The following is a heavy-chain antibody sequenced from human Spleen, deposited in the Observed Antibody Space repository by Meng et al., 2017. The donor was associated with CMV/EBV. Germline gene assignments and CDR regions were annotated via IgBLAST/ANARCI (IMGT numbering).Heavy chain of an antibody. Sequence: SGYTFTSYDNNWVRQAPGQGLEWMGWMNPNSGNTGYAQKFQGRVTITRNTSISTAYMELSSLRSEDTAVYYCARGAYGDYGVDWYFDLWGRGTLVTVSS. CDR2: MNPNSGNT. CDR3: ARGAYGDYGVDWYFDL. J-gene: IGHJ2*01. CDR1: GYTFTSYD. V-gene: IGHV1-8*03. D-gene: IGHD4-17*01.